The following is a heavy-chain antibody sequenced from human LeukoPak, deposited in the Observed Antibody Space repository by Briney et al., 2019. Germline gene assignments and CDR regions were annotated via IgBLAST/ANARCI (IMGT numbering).Heavy chain of an antibody. CDR2: INPNSGGT. V-gene: IGHV1-2*02. CDR1: GYTFTGYY. CDR3: AREDVDTAMVNEFDY. D-gene: IGHD5-18*01. J-gene: IGHJ4*02. Sequence: ASVKVSCKAPGYTFTGYYMHWVRQAPGQGLEWMGWINPNSGGTNYAQKFQGRVTMTRDTSISTAYMELSRLRSDDTAVYYCAREDVDTAMVNEFDYWGQGTLVTVSS.